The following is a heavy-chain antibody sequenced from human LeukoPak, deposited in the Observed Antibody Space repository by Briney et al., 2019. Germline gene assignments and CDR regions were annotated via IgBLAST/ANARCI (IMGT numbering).Heavy chain of an antibody. CDR2: ISGSGGST. J-gene: IGHJ6*02. D-gene: IGHD4-17*01. Sequence: GGSLRLSCAASGFTFSSDAMSCVRQAPGKGLEWVSAISGSGGSTYYADSVKGRFTISRDNSKNTLYLQMNSLRAEDTAVYYCAKSTTTVTTSLFGMDVWGQGTTVTVSS. CDR3: AKSTTTVTTSLFGMDV. CDR1: GFTFSSDA. V-gene: IGHV3-23*01.